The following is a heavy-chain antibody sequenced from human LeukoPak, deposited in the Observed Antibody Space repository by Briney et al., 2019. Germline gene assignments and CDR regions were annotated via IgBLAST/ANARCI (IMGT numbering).Heavy chain of an antibody. CDR2: INHSGST. J-gene: IGHJ4*02. V-gene: IGHV4-34*01. CDR3: ARATYYYDSSGYYEVFDY. D-gene: IGHD3-22*01. CDR1: GGSFSGYY. Sequence: SETLSLTCAVYGGSFSGYYWSWIRQPPGKGLEWIGEINHSGSTNHNPSLKSRVTISVDTSKNQFSLKLSSVTAADTAVYYCARATYYYDSSGYYEVFDYWGQGTLVTVSS.